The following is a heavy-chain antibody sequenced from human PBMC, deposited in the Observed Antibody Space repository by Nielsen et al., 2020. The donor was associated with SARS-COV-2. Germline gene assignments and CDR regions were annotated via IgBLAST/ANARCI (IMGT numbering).Heavy chain of an antibody. CDR1: GFTLSIYT. J-gene: IGHJ4*02. V-gene: IGHV3-21*01. CDR3: ARDSRYCSGGNCYRPFDY. Sequence: GGSLRLSCAASGFTLSIYTMNWVRQAPGKGLEWISSISGLSRDIYYADSVKGRFTISRDNAKSSLYLQMDSLRAEDTGVYYCARDSRYCSGGNCYRPFDYWGQGTLVTVSS. CDR2: ISGLSRDI. D-gene: IGHD2-15*01.